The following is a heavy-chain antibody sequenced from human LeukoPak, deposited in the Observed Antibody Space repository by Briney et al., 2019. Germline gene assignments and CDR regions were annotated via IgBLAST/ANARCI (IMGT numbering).Heavy chain of an antibody. V-gene: IGHV1-2*02. CDR1: GYTFTGFY. CDR3: ARGRIVVVPTALLY. Sequence: GASVKVSCKTSGYTFTGFYLYWVRQAPGQGLEWMGWINPKSGDTNYAQKFQGRVSLTRDTSISTAYMELSRLRDDDTAAYYCARGRIVVVPTALLYWGQGTLVTVSS. CDR2: INPKSGDT. J-gene: IGHJ4*02. D-gene: IGHD2-2*01.